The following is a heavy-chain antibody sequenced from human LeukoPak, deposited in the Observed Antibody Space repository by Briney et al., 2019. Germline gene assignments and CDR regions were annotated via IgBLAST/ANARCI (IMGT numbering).Heavy chain of an antibody. CDR3: ARERGLAVAGISGY. Sequence: GGSLRLSCAASGFAFSTYGMQWVRQAPGKGLEWVAVISYDGKVKHYTDSVKGRFTISRDNSKNTLYLQMNSLRAEDTAVYYCARERGLAVAGISGYWGQGTLVTVSS. CDR2: ISYDGKVK. CDR1: GFAFSTYG. D-gene: IGHD6-19*01. J-gene: IGHJ4*02. V-gene: IGHV3-30*03.